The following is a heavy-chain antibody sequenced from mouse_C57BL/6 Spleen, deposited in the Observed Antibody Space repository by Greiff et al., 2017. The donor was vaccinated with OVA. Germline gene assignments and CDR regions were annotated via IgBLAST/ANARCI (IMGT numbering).Heavy chain of an antibody. Sequence: EVMLVESGGGLVKPGGSLKLSCAASGFTFSDYGMHWVRQAPEKGLEWVAYISSGSSTIYYADTVKGRFTISRDNAKNTLFLQMTSLRSEDTAMYHCARDDYDVRYAMDYWGQGTSVTVSS. V-gene: IGHV5-17*01. CDR2: ISSGSSTI. CDR1: GFTFSDYG. J-gene: IGHJ4*01. D-gene: IGHD2-4*01. CDR3: ARDDYDVRYAMDY.